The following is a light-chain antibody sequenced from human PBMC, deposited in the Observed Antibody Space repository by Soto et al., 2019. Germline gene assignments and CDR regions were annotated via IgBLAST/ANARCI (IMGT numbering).Light chain of an antibody. CDR2: GAS. Sequence: EIVLTQSPGTRSLSPGERATLSCRASQSVSSSYLAWYQQKPGQAPRLLIYGASSRATGIPDRFSGSGSGTDFTLTISRLEPEDFAVYYCQHYGSSPFTFGPGTKVDI. CDR3: QHYGSSPFT. J-gene: IGKJ3*01. V-gene: IGKV3-20*01. CDR1: QSVSSSY.